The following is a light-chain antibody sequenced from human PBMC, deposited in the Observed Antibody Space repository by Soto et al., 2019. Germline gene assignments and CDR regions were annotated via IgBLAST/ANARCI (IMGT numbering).Light chain of an antibody. CDR1: QSISDT. V-gene: IGKV3-15*01. Sequence: EIVMTQSPATLSVSPGGRATLSCRASQSISDTLAWYQQKPGQAPRLLIHGASTRAPGFPARFSGSGSGTDFTLTISRLEPEDFAVYYCQNHGTTFGQGTKVDIK. CDR3: QNHGTT. J-gene: IGKJ1*01. CDR2: GAS.